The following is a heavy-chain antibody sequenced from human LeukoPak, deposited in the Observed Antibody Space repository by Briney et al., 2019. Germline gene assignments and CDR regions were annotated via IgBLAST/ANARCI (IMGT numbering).Heavy chain of an antibody. CDR2: ISGSGGST. Sequence: GGSLRLSCAASGFTFSSYAMSWVRQAPGKGLEWVSAISGSGGSTYYADSVKGRFTISRDNSKNTLYLQMNSLRAEDTAVYYCAKVPRDSSGYYYDYWGQGTLVTGSS. D-gene: IGHD3-22*01. CDR3: AKVPRDSSGYYYDY. J-gene: IGHJ4*02. CDR1: GFTFSSYA. V-gene: IGHV3-23*01.